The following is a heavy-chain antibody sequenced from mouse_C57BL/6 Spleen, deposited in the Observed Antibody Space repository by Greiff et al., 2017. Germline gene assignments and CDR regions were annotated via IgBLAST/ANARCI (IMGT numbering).Heavy chain of an antibody. CDR1: GYTFTSYW. V-gene: IGHV1-61*01. CDR2: IYPSDSET. CDR3: AREDYSNAYAMDY. J-gene: IGHJ4*01. Sequence: QVQLQQPGAELVRPGSSVKLSCKASGYTFTSYWMEWVKQRPGQGLEWIGNIYPSDSETHYNQKFKDKATLTVDKSSSTAYMQLSSLTSEDSAVYYCAREDYSNAYAMDYWGQGTSVTVSS. D-gene: IGHD2-5*01.